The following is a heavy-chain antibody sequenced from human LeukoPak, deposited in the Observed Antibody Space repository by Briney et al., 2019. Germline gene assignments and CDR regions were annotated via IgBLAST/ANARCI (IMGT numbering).Heavy chain of an antibody. V-gene: IGHV3-64*01. CDR2: ISSNGGST. Sequence: GGSLRLSCAASGFTFSSYAMHWVRQAPGKGLEYVSAISSNGGSTYYANSVKGRFTISRDNSKNSVFLQMNSLRAEDTAVYYCARVGIDYLASYHFDHWGRGTLVTVSS. J-gene: IGHJ4*02. CDR1: GFTFSSYA. D-gene: IGHD2/OR15-2a*01. CDR3: ARVGIDYLASYHFDH.